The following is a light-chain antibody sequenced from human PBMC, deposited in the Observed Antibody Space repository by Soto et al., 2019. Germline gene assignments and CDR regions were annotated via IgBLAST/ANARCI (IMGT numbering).Light chain of an antibody. J-gene: IGKJ5*01. V-gene: IGKV3D-20*02. Sequence: EIVLTQSPGTLSLSPGERATLSCRASQSVSSSYLAWYQQKPGQAPRLLIYDASNRATGIPARFSGSGSGTDFTLTISSLEPEDFAVYYCPQRGNWPPTFGQRGRPE. CDR1: QSVSSSY. CDR2: DAS. CDR3: PQRGNWPPT.